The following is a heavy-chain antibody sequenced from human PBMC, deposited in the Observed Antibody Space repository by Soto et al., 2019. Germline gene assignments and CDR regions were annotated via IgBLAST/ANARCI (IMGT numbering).Heavy chain of an antibody. D-gene: IGHD6-13*01. CDR1: GFTFSSYA. CDR3: ARDQEVDRQQLVPLIYYYYGMDV. J-gene: IGHJ6*02. V-gene: IGHV3-30-3*01. CDR2: ISYDGSNK. Sequence: GGSLRLSCAASGFTFSSYAMHWVRQAPGKGLEWVAVISYDGSNKYYADSVKGRFTISRDNSKNTLYLQMNSLRAEDTAVYYCARDQEVDRQQLVPLIYYYYGMDVWGQGTTVTVSS.